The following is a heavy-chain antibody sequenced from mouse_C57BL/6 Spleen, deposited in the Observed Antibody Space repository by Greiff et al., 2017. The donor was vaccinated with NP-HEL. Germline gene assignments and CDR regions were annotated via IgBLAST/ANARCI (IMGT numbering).Heavy chain of an antibody. V-gene: IGHV1-64*01. Sequence: PGQGLEWIGMIHPNSGSTNYNEKFKSKATLTVDKSSSTAYMQLSSLTSEDSAVYYCAREGVMITTGYYAMDYWGQGTSVTVSS. CDR2: IHPNSGST. CDR3: AREGVMITTGYYAMDY. J-gene: IGHJ4*01. D-gene: IGHD2-4*01.